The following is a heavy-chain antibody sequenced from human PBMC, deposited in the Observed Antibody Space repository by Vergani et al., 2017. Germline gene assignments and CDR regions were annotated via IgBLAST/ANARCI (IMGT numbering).Heavy chain of an antibody. CDR3: ASLGGRWVGAELTADYYYGMDV. Sequence: QVQLVESGGGLVKPGGSLRLSCAASGFTFSDYYMSWIRQAPGKGLELVSYISSSGSTIYYADSVKGRFTISRDNAKNSLYLQMNSLRAEDTAVYYCASLGGRWVGAELTADYYYGMDVWGQGTTVTVSS. J-gene: IGHJ6*02. V-gene: IGHV3-11*01. D-gene: IGHD1-26*01. CDR2: ISSSGSTI. CDR1: GFTFSDYY.